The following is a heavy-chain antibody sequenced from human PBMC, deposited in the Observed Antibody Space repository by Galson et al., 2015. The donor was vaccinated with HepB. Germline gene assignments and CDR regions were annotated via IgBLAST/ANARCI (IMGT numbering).Heavy chain of an antibody. CDR2: ISSSSNTI. CDR3: TRVYSSGWTPDY. Sequence: SLRLSCAVSGFTFSSYSLNWVRQAPGKGLEWVSYISSSSNTIYCADSVKGRFTIPRDNAKNAVYLQMNSLRAEDTAVYYCTRVYSSGWTPDYWGQGTLVTASS. V-gene: IGHV3-48*04. CDR1: GFTFSSYS. D-gene: IGHD6-19*01. J-gene: IGHJ4*02.